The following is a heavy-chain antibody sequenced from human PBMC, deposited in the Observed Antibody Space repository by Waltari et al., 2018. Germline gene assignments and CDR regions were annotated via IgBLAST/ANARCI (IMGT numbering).Heavy chain of an antibody. J-gene: IGHJ3*02. CDR1: GGSFSGYY. CDR3: ASPRRGSRRGFDI. CDR2: INHSGST. V-gene: IGHV4-34*01. D-gene: IGHD2-15*01. Sequence: QVQLQQWGAGLLKPSETLSLTCAVYGGSFSGYYWSWIRQPPGKGLEWIGEINHSGSTNYNPSLKSRVTISVDTSKNQFSLKLSSVTAADTAVYYCASPRRGSRRGFDIWGQGTMVTVSS.